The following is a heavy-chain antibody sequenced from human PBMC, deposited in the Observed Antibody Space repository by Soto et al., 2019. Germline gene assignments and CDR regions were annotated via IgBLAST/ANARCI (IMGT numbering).Heavy chain of an antibody. V-gene: IGHV3-30-3*01. CDR1: GFTFSSYA. J-gene: IGHJ4*02. CDR3: ARDMRQLVFDY. D-gene: IGHD6-6*01. Sequence: QVQLVESGGGVVQPGRSLRLSCAASGFTFSSYAMHWVRQAPGKGLEWVAVISYDGSNKCYADSVKGRFTISRDNSKNTLYLQMNSLRAEDTAVYYCARDMRQLVFDYWGQGTLVTVSS. CDR2: ISYDGSNK.